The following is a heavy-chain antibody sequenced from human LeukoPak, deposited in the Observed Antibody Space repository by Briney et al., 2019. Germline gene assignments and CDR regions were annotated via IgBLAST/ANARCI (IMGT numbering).Heavy chain of an antibody. J-gene: IGHJ4*02. D-gene: IGHD6-6*01. Sequence: GGSLRLSCAASGFTFSSYSMNWVRQAPGKGLEWVSSISSSSSYIYYADSVKGRFTISRDNAKNSLYLQMNSLRAEDTAVYYCATLPPSIAARQTIDYWGQGTLVTVSS. CDR2: ISSSSSYI. CDR1: GFTFSSYS. CDR3: ATLPPSIAARQTIDY. V-gene: IGHV3-21*01.